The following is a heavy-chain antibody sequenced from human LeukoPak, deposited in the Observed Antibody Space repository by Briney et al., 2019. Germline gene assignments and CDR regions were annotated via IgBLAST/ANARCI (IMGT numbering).Heavy chain of an antibody. V-gene: IGHV5-51*06. CDR1: GYSFTDYW. CDR3: ARAPTSLSNPYYFDY. D-gene: IGHD4-11*01. J-gene: IGHJ4*02. CDR2: IYPGDSDT. Sequence: GEPLKISCQGSGYSFTDYWIGWVRQMPGKGLEWMGIIYPGDSDTRYSPSFRGHVTISADNSISTASLQWIRLEASDTAVYYCARAPTSLSNPYYFDYWGRGTLVTVSS.